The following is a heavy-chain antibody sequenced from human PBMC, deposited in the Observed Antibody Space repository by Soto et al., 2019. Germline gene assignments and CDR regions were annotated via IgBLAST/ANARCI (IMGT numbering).Heavy chain of an antibody. CDR2: IRSKAYGGTT. V-gene: IGHV3-49*04. CDR1: GFTFGDYA. CDR3: TLDDFLYGMDV. J-gene: IGHJ6*02. Sequence: GSLRLSCTASGFTFGDYAMSWVRQAPGKGLEWVGFIRSKAYGGTTEYAASVKGRVTISRDDSKSIAYLQMNSLKTEDTAVYYCTLDDFLYGMDVWGQGTTVTVSS. D-gene: IGHD3-3*01.